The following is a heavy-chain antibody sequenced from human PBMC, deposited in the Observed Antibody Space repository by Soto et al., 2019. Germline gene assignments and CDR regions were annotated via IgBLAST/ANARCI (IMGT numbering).Heavy chain of an antibody. V-gene: IGHV1-69*01. D-gene: IGHD2-15*01. CDR2: IIPIFGTA. J-gene: IGHJ6*02. CDR1: GGTFSSYA. CDR3: ARDIVVVVAVSAYYCGMDV. Sequence: QVQLVQSGAEVKKPGSSVKVSCKASGGTFSSYAISWVRQAPGQGLEWMGGIIPIFGTANYAQKFQGRVTITADESTSTAYMELSSVRSEDTAVYYCARDIVVVVAVSAYYCGMDVWGQGTTVTVSS.